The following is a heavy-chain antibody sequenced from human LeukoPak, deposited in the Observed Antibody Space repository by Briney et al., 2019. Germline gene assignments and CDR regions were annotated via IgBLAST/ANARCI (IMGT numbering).Heavy chain of an antibody. J-gene: IGHJ5*02. V-gene: IGHV4-4*07. CDR3: ARVQDDFWSGPHNWFDP. D-gene: IGHD3-3*01. CDR2: IYTSEST. Sequence: SETLSLTCTVSGGSISSYYWSWIRQPAGKGLEWIGRIYTSESTNYNPSLKSRVTMSVDTSKNQFSLKLSSVTAADTAVYYCARVQDDFWSGPHNWFDPWGQGTLVTVSS. CDR1: GGSISSYY.